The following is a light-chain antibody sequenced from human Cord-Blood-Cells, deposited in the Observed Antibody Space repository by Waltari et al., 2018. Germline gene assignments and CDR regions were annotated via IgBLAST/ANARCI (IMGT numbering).Light chain of an antibody. V-gene: IGKV3-11*01. J-gene: IGKJ2*03. CDR1: QSVSSY. CDR3: QQRSNWYS. CDR2: DAS. Sequence: EIVLTQSPATLSLSPGERATLSCRASQSVSSYLAWYQQKPGQAPRLLIYDASNRATVIPARFSGSVSGTDFTLTISSLEPEDFAVYYCQQRSNWYSFGQGTKLEIK.